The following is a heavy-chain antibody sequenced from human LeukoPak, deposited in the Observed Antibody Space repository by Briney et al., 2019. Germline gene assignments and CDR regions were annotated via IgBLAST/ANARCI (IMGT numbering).Heavy chain of an antibody. Sequence: GSLRLSCAASGITFSSYGMSWIRQPPGKGLEWIGEINHSGSTNYNPSLKSRVTISVDTSKSQFSLKLSSVTAADTAVYYCARRAYYYGSGSYWPMYYFDYWGQGTLVTVSS. CDR1: GITFSSYG. J-gene: IGHJ4*02. D-gene: IGHD3-10*01. CDR2: INHSGST. CDR3: ARRAYYYGSGSYWPMYYFDY. V-gene: IGHV4-34*01.